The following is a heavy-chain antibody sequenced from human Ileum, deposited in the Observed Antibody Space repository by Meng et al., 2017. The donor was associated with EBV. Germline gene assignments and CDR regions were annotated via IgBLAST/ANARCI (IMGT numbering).Heavy chain of an antibody. Sequence: QESGPGAVVPPGTLPLPSAVSGGSITSSNWWTGVRQPPGKGLEWIGEIFHPASTNYNPSLQSRITMSIDESKNQFSLKLYFVTAADTAVYYCASRPPYNQGVSLEYWGQGTLVTVSS. J-gene: IGHJ4*02. CDR1: GGSITSSNW. D-gene: IGHD3-10*01. CDR2: IFHPAST. V-gene: IGHV4-4*03. CDR3: ASRPPYNQGVSLEY.